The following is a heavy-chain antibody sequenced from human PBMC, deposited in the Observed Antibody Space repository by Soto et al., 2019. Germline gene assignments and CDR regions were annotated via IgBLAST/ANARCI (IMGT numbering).Heavy chain of an antibody. V-gene: IGHV3-9*01. J-gene: IGHJ1*01. Sequence: EVQLVESGGGLVQPGRSLRLSCAASGFCFDAYAMHLVRQVPWKGLEWVSGINWNSGSIGYGDSVKGRFCISRDNGKYPLQLQMNRLSAEDTSFYYGVKDGRFNWYSGHFRHWGQGTQVLVSS. CDR1: GFCFDAYA. CDR3: VKDGRFNWYSGHFRH. CDR2: INWNSGSI. D-gene: IGHD1-26*01.